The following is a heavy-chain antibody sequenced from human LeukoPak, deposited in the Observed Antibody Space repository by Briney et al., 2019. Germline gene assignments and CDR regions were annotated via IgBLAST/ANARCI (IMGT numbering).Heavy chain of an antibody. D-gene: IGHD3-22*01. CDR1: GFTFDDYA. V-gene: IGHV3-53*01. J-gene: IGHJ4*02. CDR3: ARRAGDYSHPYDY. CDR2: IYSGGNT. Sequence: GGSLRLSCAASGFTFDDYAMHWVRQAPGKGLEWVSFIYSGGNTHYSDSVKGRFTISRDNSKNTLYLQMNSLRAEDTAVYYCARRAGDYSHPYDYWGQGTLVTVSS.